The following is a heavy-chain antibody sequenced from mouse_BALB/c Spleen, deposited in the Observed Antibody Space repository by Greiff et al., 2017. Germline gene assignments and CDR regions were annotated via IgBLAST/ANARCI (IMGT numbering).Heavy chain of an antibody. CDR2: ISDGGSYT. V-gene: IGHV5-4*02. D-gene: IGHD2-12*01. J-gene: IGHJ1*01. CDR1: GFTFSDYY. Sequence: EVKVVESGGGLVKPGGSLKLSCAASGFTFSDYYMYWVRQTPEKRLEWVATISDGGSYTYYPDSVKGRFTISRDNAKNNLYLQMSSLKSEDTAMYYCARGSYDGSFDVWGAGTTVTVSS. CDR3: ARGSYDGSFDV.